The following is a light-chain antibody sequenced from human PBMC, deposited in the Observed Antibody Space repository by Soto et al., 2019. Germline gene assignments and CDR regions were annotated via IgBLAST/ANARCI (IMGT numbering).Light chain of an antibody. V-gene: IGKV1-39*01. CDR1: QSIDRS. CDR3: QQSYTTPWT. J-gene: IGKJ1*01. Sequence: DIQMTQSPSSLSASAGDRVTITCRSSQSIDRSLNWYQQKPGEAPNLLIYAASGLQTGVPSRFSGGASGTDFTLTISSVQLDDFATYYCQQSYTTPWTFGQGTKVEMK. CDR2: AAS.